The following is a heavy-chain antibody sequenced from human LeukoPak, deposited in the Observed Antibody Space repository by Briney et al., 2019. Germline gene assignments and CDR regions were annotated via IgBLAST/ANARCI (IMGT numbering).Heavy chain of an antibody. CDR2: INHSGST. Sequence: PSETLSLTCAVYGGSFSGYYWSWIRQPPGKGLEWIGEINHSGSTNYNPSLKSRVTISADTSKNQFSLKLSSVTAADTAVYYCARHLDHFNYWGQGILVTVSS. CDR1: GGSFSGYY. D-gene: IGHD1-1*01. CDR3: ARHLDHFNY. J-gene: IGHJ4*02. V-gene: IGHV4-34*01.